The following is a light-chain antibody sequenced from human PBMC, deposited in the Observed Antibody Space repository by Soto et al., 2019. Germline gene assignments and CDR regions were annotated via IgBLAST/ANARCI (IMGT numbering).Light chain of an antibody. CDR2: EVS. J-gene: IGLJ1*01. CDR3: SSNTSRSTSV. V-gene: IGLV2-14*01. Sequence: QSVLTQPASVSGSPGQSITISCTGTSSDVGGYNYVSWYQQHPGKAPKLMIYEVSNRPSGVSNRFSGSKSGNTASLTISGLKAEDEADYYCSSNTSRSTSVFGPGTKLTVL. CDR1: SSDVGGYNY.